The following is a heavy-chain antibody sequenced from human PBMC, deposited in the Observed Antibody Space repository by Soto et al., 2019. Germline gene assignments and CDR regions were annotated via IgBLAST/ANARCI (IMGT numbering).Heavy chain of an antibody. CDR1: GFIFSDYS. Sequence: GRSLRLSCAASGFIFSDYSMNWVRQAPGKGLEWVSSISGSRGYIYYGDSVKGRFTISRDNAKNSVVLQMNNLRAEDTAVYYCARDWAAALDYWGPGTLVTVSS. V-gene: IGHV3-21*01. J-gene: IGHJ4*02. CDR2: ISGSRGYI. CDR3: ARDWAAALDY. D-gene: IGHD6-13*01.